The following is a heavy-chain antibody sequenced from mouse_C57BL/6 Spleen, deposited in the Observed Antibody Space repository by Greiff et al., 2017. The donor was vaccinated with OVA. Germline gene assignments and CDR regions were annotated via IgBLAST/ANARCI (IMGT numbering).Heavy chain of an antibody. CDR1: GYTFTGYW. Sequence: VMLVESGAELMKPGASVKLSCKATGYTFTGYWIEWVKQRPGHGLEWIGEILPGSGSTNYNEKFKGKATFTADTSSNTAYMQLSSLTTEDSAIYYCARLGSYYYGSSYSWFAYWGQGTLVTVSA. CDR3: ARLGSYYYGSSYSWFAY. CDR2: ILPGSGST. V-gene: IGHV1-9*01. J-gene: IGHJ3*01. D-gene: IGHD1-1*01.